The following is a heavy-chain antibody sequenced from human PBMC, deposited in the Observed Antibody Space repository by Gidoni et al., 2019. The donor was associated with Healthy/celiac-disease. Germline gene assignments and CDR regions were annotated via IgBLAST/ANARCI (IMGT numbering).Heavy chain of an antibody. D-gene: IGHD1-26*01. CDR2: IKSKTDGGTT. Sequence: EVQLGEAGGGGVKPGGSLRLACAGAGFTFSNAWMSWVRQAPGKGLECVGRIKSKTDGGTTDYAAPVKGRLPISRDSSKNTLSLQLPRLNPSDTAFSYCPPRGGFFGATSSNWFAPWGPLTLVPFSS. CDR1: GFTFSNAW. J-gene: IGHJ5*02. V-gene: IGHV3-15*01. CDR3: PPRGGFFGATSSNWFAP.